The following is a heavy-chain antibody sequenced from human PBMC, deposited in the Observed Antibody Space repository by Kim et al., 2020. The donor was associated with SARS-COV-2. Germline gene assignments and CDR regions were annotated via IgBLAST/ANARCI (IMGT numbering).Heavy chain of an antibody. V-gene: IGHV1-18*01. CDR2: ISAYNGNT. D-gene: IGHD3-22*01. CDR1: GYTFTSYG. Sequence: ASVKLSCKASGYTFTSYGISWVRQAPGQGLEWMGWISAYNGNTNYAQKLQGRVTMTTDTSTSTAYMELRSLRSDDTAVYYCAIIRASYRYNYYDSSGYYPYAALDIWGQGTMVTVSS. CDR3: AIIRASYRYNYYDSSGYYPYAALDI. J-gene: IGHJ3*02.